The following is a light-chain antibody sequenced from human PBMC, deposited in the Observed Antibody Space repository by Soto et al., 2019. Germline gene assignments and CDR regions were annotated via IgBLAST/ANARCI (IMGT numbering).Light chain of an antibody. CDR3: SSYTSSSTLDYV. CDR1: SSDVGGYNY. J-gene: IGLJ1*01. CDR2: DVS. V-gene: IGLV2-14*01. Sequence: QSVLTQPASVSGSPGQSITISCTGTSSDVGGYNYVSWYQQHPGKAPKLMIYDVSNRPSGVSNRFSGSKSGNTASLTISGLQAEDEADDYCSSYTSSSTLDYVFGTGTKVTVL.